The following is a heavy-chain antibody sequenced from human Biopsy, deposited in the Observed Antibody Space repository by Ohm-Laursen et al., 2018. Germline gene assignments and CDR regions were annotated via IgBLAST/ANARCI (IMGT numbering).Heavy chain of an antibody. Sequence: SVKVSCKVPGGTFSNYGVNWVRQAPGQGLEWLGGNIPILGTGNYAQKFQDRVTVAADTSTSTATMELRSLRSDDTAVYYCATRLTGYFHHWGQGTLVIVSS. D-gene: IGHD2-21*01. V-gene: IGHV1-69*06. J-gene: IGHJ1*01. CDR2: NIPILGTG. CDR3: ATRLTGYFHH. CDR1: GGTFSNYG.